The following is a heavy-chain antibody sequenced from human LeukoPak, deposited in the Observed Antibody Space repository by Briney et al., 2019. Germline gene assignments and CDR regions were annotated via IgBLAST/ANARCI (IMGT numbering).Heavy chain of an antibody. CDR2: ISGSGGST. Sequence: GGSLRLSCAASGFTFSSYAMSWVRQAPGKGLEWVSAISGSGGSTYYADSVKGRFTTSRDNSKNTLYLQMNSLRAEDTAVYYCAKMDWHHYDISPLDYWGQGTLVTVSS. CDR1: GFTFSSYA. D-gene: IGHD3-9*01. J-gene: IGHJ4*02. V-gene: IGHV3-23*01. CDR3: AKMDWHHYDISPLDY.